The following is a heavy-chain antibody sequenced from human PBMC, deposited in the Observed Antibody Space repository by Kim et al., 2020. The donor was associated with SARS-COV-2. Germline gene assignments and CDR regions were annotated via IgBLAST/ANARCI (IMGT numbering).Heavy chain of an antibody. D-gene: IGHD2-15*01. J-gene: IGHJ4*02. CDR3: AIGYTGCSGGSCYYFDY. V-gene: IGHV4-30-4*01. CDR2: TYYSGST. Sequence: SETLSLTCTVSGGSISSGDYYWSWIRQPPGKGLEWIGYTYYSGSTYYNPSLKSRVTISVDTPKNQFSLKLSSVTAADTAVYYCAIGYTGCSGGSCYYFDYWGQGTLDTVSS. CDR1: GGSISSGDYY.